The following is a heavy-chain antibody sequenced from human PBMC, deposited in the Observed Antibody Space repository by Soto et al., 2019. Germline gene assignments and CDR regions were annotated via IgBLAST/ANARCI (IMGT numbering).Heavy chain of an antibody. D-gene: IGHD3-3*01. V-gene: IGHV3-30-3*01. CDR2: ISYDGSNK. CDR1: GFTFSSYA. J-gene: IGHJ5*02. CDR3: ARDNSYSRDLWSGYFLFRWFDP. Sequence: PGGSLRLSCAASGFTFSSYAMHWVRQAPGKGLEWVAVISYDGSNKYYADSVKGRFTISRDNSKNTLYLQMNSLRAEDTAVYYCARDNSYSRDLWSGYFLFRWFDPWGQGTLVTVSS.